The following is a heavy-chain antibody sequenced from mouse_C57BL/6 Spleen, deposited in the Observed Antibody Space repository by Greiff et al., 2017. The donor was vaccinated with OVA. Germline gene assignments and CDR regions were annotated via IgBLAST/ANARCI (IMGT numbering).Heavy chain of an antibody. CDR3: TTMGGYYDYDGAMDY. J-gene: IGHJ4*01. D-gene: IGHD2-4*01. V-gene: IGHV14-4*01. Sequence: EVQLQQSGAELVRPGASVKLSCTASGFNIKDDYMHWVKQRPEQGLEWIGWIDPENGDTEYDSKFQGKATITEDTASNTAYLQLNSLTSKDTAVYYCTTMGGYYDYDGAMDYWGQGTSVTVSS. CDR2: IDPENGDT. CDR1: GFNIKDDY.